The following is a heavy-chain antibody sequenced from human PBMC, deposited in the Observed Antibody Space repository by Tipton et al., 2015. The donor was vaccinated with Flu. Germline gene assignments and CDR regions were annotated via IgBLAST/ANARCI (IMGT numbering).Heavy chain of an antibody. D-gene: IGHD3-10*01. V-gene: IGHV4-38-2*01. CDR3: ARSTYHYGSGSSDY. CDR2: VFHSGSK. CDR1: GDSIGSDYY. J-gene: IGHJ4*02. Sequence: TLSLTCSVSGDSIGSDYYWAWIRRPPGKGLEWIGNVFHSGSKYYNPSLKSRVTISVDTAKNQFSQRLSSVTAADTAVYYCARSTYHYGSGSSDYWGQGTLVTVSS.